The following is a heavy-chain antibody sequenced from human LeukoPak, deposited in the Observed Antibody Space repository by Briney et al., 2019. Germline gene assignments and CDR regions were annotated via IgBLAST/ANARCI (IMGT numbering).Heavy chain of an antibody. J-gene: IGHJ5*02. V-gene: IGHV3-21*04. Sequence: GGSLRLSCAASGFTFSSYSMNWVRQAPGKGLEWVSSISSSSSYIYYADSVKGRFTISRDNAKNSLYLQMNSLRAEDTAVYYCAKGGVYSGYAFDPWGQGTLVTVSS. CDR3: AKGGVYSGYAFDP. D-gene: IGHD5-12*01. CDR2: ISSSSSYI. CDR1: GFTFSSYS.